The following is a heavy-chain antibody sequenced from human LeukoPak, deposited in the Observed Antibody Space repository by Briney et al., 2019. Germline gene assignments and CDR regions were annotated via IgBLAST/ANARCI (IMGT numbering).Heavy chain of an antibody. CDR2: ISAYNGNT. CDR3: ARDGSATPNSFDY. D-gene: IGHD1-26*01. J-gene: IGHJ4*02. CDR1: GYSFTSYG. Sequence: GESLKISCKGSGYSFTSYGISWVRQAPGQGLEWMGWISAYNGNTNYAQKLQGRVTMTTDTSTSTAYMELRSLRSDDTAVYYCARDGSATPNSFDYWGQGTLVTVSS. V-gene: IGHV1-18*01.